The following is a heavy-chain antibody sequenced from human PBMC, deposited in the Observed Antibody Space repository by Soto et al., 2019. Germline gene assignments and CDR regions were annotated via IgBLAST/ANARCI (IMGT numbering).Heavy chain of an antibody. Sequence: GGSLRLSCAASGFTFSSYSMNWVRQAPGKGLEWVSSISSSSSYIYYADSVKGRFTISRDNAKNSLYLQMNSLRAEDTAVYYCARDDAGRYWGGVPLGWFDPWGQGTLVTVSS. CDR2: ISSSSSYI. D-gene: IGHD3-10*01. CDR3: ARDDAGRYWGGVPLGWFDP. J-gene: IGHJ5*02. CDR1: GFTFSSYS. V-gene: IGHV3-21*01.